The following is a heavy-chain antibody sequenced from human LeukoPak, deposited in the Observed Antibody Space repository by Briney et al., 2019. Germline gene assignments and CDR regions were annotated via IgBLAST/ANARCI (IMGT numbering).Heavy chain of an antibody. J-gene: IGHJ4*02. Sequence: PSETLSLTCTVSGGSISSFYWTWIRQPPGKGLEWIGYISYSGTTNYNPSLKSRVTILVDTSKNQFSLKLTSVTAADTAVYYCARSRSSWSNYLDYWGQGTLVTVSS. V-gene: IGHV4-59*01. CDR2: ISYSGTT. CDR1: GGSISSFY. D-gene: IGHD6-13*01. CDR3: ARSRSSWSNYLDY.